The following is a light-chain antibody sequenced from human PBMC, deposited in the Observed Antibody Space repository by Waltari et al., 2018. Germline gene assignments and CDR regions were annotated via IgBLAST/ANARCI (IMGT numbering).Light chain of an antibody. Sequence: DIEMTQSPSALSASVGDRVTITCRASQNIYGYLNWYQQKPGKAPELLIYSSSSLQSRVPSRFRGSGFGTEFTLTITNLQLEDFATYYCQQRAFGQGTKVEIK. V-gene: IGKV1-39*01. CDR2: SSS. CDR3: QQRA. CDR1: QNIYGY. J-gene: IGKJ1*01.